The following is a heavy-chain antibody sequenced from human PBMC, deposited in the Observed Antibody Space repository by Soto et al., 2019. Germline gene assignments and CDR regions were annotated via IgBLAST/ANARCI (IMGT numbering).Heavy chain of an antibody. Sequence: VQLLESGGDLVHPGASLRLSCAASGFAFSSHPMSWVRQAPEKGLEWVAGISDSGSLTYNADSVRGRFTISRDKSKNTLYLQMNSLRAEDTAVYYCARRTFGSSRSFDIWGQGTMVTVSS. CDR1: GFAFSSHP. V-gene: IGHV3-23*01. CDR2: ISDSGSLT. CDR3: ARRTFGSSRSFDI. D-gene: IGHD6-6*01. J-gene: IGHJ3*02.